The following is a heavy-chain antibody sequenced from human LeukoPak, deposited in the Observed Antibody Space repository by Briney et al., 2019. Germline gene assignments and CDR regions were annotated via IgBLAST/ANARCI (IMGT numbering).Heavy chain of an antibody. J-gene: IGHJ4*02. Sequence: GGSLRLSCAASGFTFSSYSMNWVRQAPGKGLEWVSSISSSSSYIYYADSVKGRFTISRDNAKNSLYLQMNSLRAEDTAVYYCARDGIVGATDGFDYWGQGTLVTVSS. CDR3: ARDGIVGATDGFDY. CDR2: ISSSSSYI. CDR1: GFTFSSYS. V-gene: IGHV3-21*01. D-gene: IGHD1-26*01.